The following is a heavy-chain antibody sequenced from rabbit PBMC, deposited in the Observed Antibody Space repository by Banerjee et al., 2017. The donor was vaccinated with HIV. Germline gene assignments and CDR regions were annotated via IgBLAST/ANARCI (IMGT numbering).Heavy chain of an antibody. J-gene: IGHJ4*01. CDR1: GFSFSSNYW. CDR3: ARDTGAWGDFSL. Sequence: QEQLVESGGGLVQPEGSLTLTCTASGFSFSSNYWVCWVRQAPGKGLEWIGCIYTGSGATYYASWVNGRFTISRSTSLNTVDLKMTSLTAADTATYFCARDTGAWGDFSLWGPGTLVTVS. V-gene: IGHV1S43*01. CDR2: IYTGSGAT. D-gene: IGHD4-1*01.